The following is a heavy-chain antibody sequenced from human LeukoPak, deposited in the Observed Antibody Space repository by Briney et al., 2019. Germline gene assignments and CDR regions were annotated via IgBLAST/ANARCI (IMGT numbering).Heavy chain of an antibody. CDR3: ARVGPTDDYGDSHDAFDI. CDR2: IYDSGST. J-gene: IGHJ3*02. Sequence: SETLSLTCTVSGGSISSSSYYWGWIRQPPGKGLEWIGSIYDSGSTNYNPSLKSRVTISVDTSKNHFSLKVTSVTAADTAVYYCARVGPTDDYGDSHDAFDIWGQGTLVAVSS. CDR1: GGSISSSSYY. V-gene: IGHV4-39*07. D-gene: IGHD4-17*01.